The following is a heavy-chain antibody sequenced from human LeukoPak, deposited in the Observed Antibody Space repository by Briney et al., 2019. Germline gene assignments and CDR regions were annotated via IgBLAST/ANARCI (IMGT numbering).Heavy chain of an antibody. CDR1: GYTFTGYY. J-gene: IGHJ3*02. Sequence: GGSVRVSCKASGYTFTGYYMHWVRQAPGQGLEWMGWINPNSGGTNYAQKFQGRFTMTRDTSISTAYMELSRLRSDDTAVYYCARVVGGVMSAFDIWGQGTMVTVSP. V-gene: IGHV1-2*02. CDR2: INPNSGGT. D-gene: IGHD3-16*01. CDR3: ARVVGGVMSAFDI.